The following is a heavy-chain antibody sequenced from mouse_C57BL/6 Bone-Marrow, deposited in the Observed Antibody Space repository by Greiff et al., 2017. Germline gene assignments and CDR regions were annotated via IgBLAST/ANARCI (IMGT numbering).Heavy chain of an antibody. D-gene: IGHD1-1*01. Sequence: QVHVKQPGAELVKPGASVKVSCKASGYTFTSYWMHWVKQRPGQGLEWIGRIHPSDSDTNYNQKFKGKATLTVDKSSSTAYMQLSSLTSEDSAVYYCAIDYYGSSWNYAMDYWGQGTSVTVSS. CDR2: IHPSDSDT. V-gene: IGHV1-74*01. CDR1: GYTFTSYW. CDR3: AIDYYGSSWNYAMDY. J-gene: IGHJ4*01.